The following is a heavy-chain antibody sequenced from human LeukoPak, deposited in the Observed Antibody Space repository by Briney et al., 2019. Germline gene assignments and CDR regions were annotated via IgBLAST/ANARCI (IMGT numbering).Heavy chain of an antibody. J-gene: IGHJ4*02. Sequence: ASVKVSCKASGYTFTGYYIHWVRQAPGQGLEWMAWINPDSGDSYSAPKFQGRVTMTRDTSISTASMEVSWLSSDDTAVYYCATGVATAFTYWGQGTLVTVSS. CDR1: GYTFTGYY. CDR2: INPDSGDS. D-gene: IGHD5-12*01. CDR3: ATGVATAFTY. V-gene: IGHV1-2*02.